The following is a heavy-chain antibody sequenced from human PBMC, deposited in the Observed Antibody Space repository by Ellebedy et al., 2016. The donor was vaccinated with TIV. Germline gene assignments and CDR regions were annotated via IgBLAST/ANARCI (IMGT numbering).Heavy chain of an antibody. D-gene: IGHD1-14*01. J-gene: IGHJ6*03. CDR3: AKEATVGRYYYYMDV. CDR1: GFTFADYA. Sequence: GGSLRLSXAASGFTFADYAMHWVRQAPGKGLEWVSGISWNSVSIGYADSVEGRFIISRDNAKNSLYLQMNSLRAEDTAFYYCAKEATVGRYYYYMDVWGKGTTVTVSS. CDR2: ISWNSVSI. V-gene: IGHV3-9*01.